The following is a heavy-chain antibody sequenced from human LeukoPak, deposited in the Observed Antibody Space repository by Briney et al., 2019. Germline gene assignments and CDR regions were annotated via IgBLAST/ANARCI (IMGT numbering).Heavy chain of an antibody. Sequence: GASVKVSCKASGYTFTSYYMHWVRQAPGQGLEWMGIINPSGGSTSYAQKFQGRVTMTRDTSTSTVYMELSSLRSEDTAVYYCARDRRSTMIVVAFDIWGQGTMVTVSS. V-gene: IGHV1-46*01. D-gene: IGHD3-22*01. CDR2: INPSGGST. CDR1: GYTFTSYY. CDR3: ARDRRSTMIVVAFDI. J-gene: IGHJ3*02.